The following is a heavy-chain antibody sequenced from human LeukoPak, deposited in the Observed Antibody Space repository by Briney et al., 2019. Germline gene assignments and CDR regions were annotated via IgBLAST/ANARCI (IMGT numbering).Heavy chain of an antibody. CDR2: ISSDVSNK. Sequence: GGSLRLSCAASGFTFNSYGMHWVRQAPGKGLDWVALISSDVSNKYYADSVKGRFTISRDNSKKTLYLQMNSLRAEDTAVYYCATDRGYSSFDYWGQGTLVTVSS. CDR3: ATDRGYSSFDY. V-gene: IGHV3-30*03. J-gene: IGHJ4*02. D-gene: IGHD3-22*01. CDR1: GFTFNSYG.